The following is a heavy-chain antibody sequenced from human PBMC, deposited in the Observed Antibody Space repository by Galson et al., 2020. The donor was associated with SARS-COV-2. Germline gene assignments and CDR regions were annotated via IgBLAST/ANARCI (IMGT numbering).Heavy chain of an antibody. CDR3: AKGTPSAGFDY. CDR1: GFTFSSYW. V-gene: IGHV3-7*04. Sequence: GESLKISCATSGFTFSSYWMSWVRQAPGNGLEWVTNIKQDGGEKYYVDSVKGRFTISRDNAKNSLYLQMNSLRAEDTAVYYCAKGTPSAGFDYWGQGTLVTVSS. D-gene: IGHD6-13*01. CDR2: IKQDGGEK. J-gene: IGHJ4*02.